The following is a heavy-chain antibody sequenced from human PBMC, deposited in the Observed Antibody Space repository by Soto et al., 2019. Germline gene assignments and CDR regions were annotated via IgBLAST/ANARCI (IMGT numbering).Heavy chain of an antibody. CDR3: LAYYYDSSGYYFDY. J-gene: IGHJ4*02. CDR2: IYYSGST. V-gene: IGHV4-31*03. Sequence: SETLSLTCTVSGGSISSGGYYWSWIRQHPGKGLEWIGYIYYSGSTYYNPSLKSRVTISVDTSKNQFSLKLSSVTAADTVVYYCLAYYYDSSGYYFDYWGQGTLVTVSS. CDR1: GGSISSGGYY. D-gene: IGHD3-22*01.